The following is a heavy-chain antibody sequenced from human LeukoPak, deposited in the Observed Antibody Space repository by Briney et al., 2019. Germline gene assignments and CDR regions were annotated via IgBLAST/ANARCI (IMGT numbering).Heavy chain of an antibody. Sequence: GESLQISCQGSGSTFSSYWIGWVRQMPGKGLERMGIIYPGDSGTRYSPSFQGLVTISADKSIDTAYLQWSSLKASDTALYYCARHLTYSSSWYAPDYWGQGTLVTVSS. J-gene: IGHJ4*02. D-gene: IGHD6-13*01. V-gene: IGHV5-51*01. CDR2: IYPGDSGT. CDR3: ARHLTYSSSWYAPDY. CDR1: GSTFSSYW.